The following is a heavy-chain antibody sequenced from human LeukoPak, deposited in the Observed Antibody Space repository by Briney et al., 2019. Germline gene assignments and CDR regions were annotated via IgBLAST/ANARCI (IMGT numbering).Heavy chain of an antibody. CDR1: GGTFSSYA. CDR2: IIPIFGTA. CDR3: ARDRRYSYGYSYYYGMDV. J-gene: IGHJ6*02. Sequence: SVKVSCKASGGTFSSYAISWVRQAPGQGLEWMGGIIPIFGTANYAQKFQGRVTITADKSTSTAYMELSSLRSEDTAVYYCARDRRYSYGYSYYYGMDVWGQGTTVTVSS. D-gene: IGHD5-18*01. V-gene: IGHV1-69*06.